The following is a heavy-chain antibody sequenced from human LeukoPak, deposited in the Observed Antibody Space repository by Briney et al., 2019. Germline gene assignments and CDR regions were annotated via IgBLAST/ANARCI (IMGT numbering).Heavy chain of an antibody. CDR3: ARDNWGSLDY. Sequence: SQTLSLTCAVSGGSISSGDYSWSWVRQPPGKGLEWIGYSSNSGCTNCNPSLKSRVTISVDTSKNQFSLKLTSVTAADTAVYYCARDNWGSLDYWGQGILVTVSS. CDR1: GGSISSGDYS. J-gene: IGHJ4*02. V-gene: IGHV4-61*08. CDR2: SSNSGCT. D-gene: IGHD7-27*01.